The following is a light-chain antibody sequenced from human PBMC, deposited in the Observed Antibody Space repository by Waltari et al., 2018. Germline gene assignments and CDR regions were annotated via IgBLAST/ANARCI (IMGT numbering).Light chain of an antibody. CDR2: STS. CDR3: QSCDRSLSGSRV. CDR1: GSTIGAGYD. Sequence: QSVLTQPPSVSGAPGQRVTISCTGSGSTIGAGYDVHWYQPLPGTAPKLLIASTSSRPRGVPDRCSGARSGASAALAITGLLAEDEADYYCQSCDRSLSGSRVFGGGTKLTVL. J-gene: IGLJ3*02. V-gene: IGLV1-40*01.